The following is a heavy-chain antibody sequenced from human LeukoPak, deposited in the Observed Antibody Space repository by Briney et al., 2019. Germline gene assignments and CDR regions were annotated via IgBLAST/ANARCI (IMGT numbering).Heavy chain of an antibody. V-gene: IGHV3-48*03. J-gene: IGHJ6*02. CDR1: GFTFSSYE. D-gene: IGHD3-10*01. CDR2: ISSGGSTI. Sequence: GGSLRLSCAASGFTFSSYEMNWVRQASGKGLEWVSYISSGGSTIYYADSVKGRFTISRDNAKNSLYLQMTSLRAEDTAVYYCARVEADYYGSGTYYRGGLGYYYGMDVWGQGTTVTVSS. CDR3: ARVEADYYGSGTYYRGGLGYYYGMDV.